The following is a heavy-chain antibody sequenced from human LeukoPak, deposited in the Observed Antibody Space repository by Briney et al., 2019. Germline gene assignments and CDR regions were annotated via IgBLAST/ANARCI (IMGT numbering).Heavy chain of an antibody. CDR3: ARFLEGSSTSSIDF. J-gene: IGHJ4*02. CDR1: GFTLSSCS. D-gene: IGHD2-2*01. V-gene: IGHV3-21*01. CDR2: ISRSSGYV. Sequence: PGGSLRLSCAAAGFTLSSCSMNWDRQAPGKGLEWVSSISRSSGYVFYADSMKGRFTVSRDNSKNSLYLQMNTLRAEDTAVYYCARFLEGSSTSSIDFWRQGNLVTVSS.